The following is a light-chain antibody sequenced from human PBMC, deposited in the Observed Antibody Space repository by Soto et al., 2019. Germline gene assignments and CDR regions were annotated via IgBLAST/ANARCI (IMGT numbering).Light chain of an antibody. J-gene: IGLJ2*01. CDR1: SSDVGGYNY. Sequence: QSALTQPASVSGSPGQSITISCTGTSSDVGGYNYVSWYQQHPGKAPKLMIYDVSNRPSGVSNRFSASKSGNTASLTISGLQAEDEADYYCSSYSSSGTLVVFGGGTQLTVL. CDR3: SSYSSSGTLVV. CDR2: DVS. V-gene: IGLV2-14*01.